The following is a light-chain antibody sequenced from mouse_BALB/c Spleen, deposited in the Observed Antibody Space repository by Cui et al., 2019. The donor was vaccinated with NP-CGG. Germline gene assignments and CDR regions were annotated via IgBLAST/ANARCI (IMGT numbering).Light chain of an antibody. Sequence: QAFVTQESALTTSPGETVTLTCRSSTGAVTAINYANWVQEKPDHLFTGLIGGTNNRVPGAPARFSGSLIGDKAALTITGAQTEDEAIYFCALWYSNHWVFGGGTKLTVL. J-gene: IGLJ1*01. CDR1: TGAVTAINY. CDR3: ALWYSNHWV. V-gene: IGLV1*01. CDR2: GTN.